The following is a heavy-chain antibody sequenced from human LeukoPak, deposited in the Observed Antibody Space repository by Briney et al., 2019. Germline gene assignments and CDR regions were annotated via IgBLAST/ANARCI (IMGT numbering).Heavy chain of an antibody. J-gene: IGHJ4*02. CDR1: GFIFTNYF. D-gene: IGHD6-13*01. Sequence: GGSLRLSCAASGFIFTNYFMSWVRQAPGKGLEWVSAISGSGGSTYYADSVKGRFTISRDNSKNTLYLQMNSLRAEDTAVYYCAKNGLAAAGTPLDYWGQGTLVTVSS. CDR2: ISGSGGST. CDR3: AKNGLAAAGTPLDY. V-gene: IGHV3-23*01.